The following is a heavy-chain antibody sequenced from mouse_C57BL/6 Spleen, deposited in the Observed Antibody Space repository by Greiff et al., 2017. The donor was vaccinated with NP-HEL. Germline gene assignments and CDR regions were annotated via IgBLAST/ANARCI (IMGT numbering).Heavy chain of an antibody. CDR3: ARRRLYGSSLDY. CDR2: INPNNGGT. J-gene: IGHJ2*01. CDR1: GYTFTDYN. Sequence: EVQLQQSGPELVKPGASVKMSCKASGYTFTDYNMHWVKQSHGKSLEWIGYINPNNGGTSYNQKFKGKATLTVNKSSSTAYMELRSLTSEDSAVYYCARRRLYGSSLDYWGQGTTLTVSS. D-gene: IGHD1-1*01. V-gene: IGHV1-22*01.